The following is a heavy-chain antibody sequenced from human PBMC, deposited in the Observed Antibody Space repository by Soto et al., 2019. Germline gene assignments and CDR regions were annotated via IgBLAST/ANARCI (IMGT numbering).Heavy chain of an antibody. D-gene: IGHD6-19*01. Sequence: PGGSLRLSCAASGFTFSGSAMHWVRQAPGKGLEWVGRIRSKPNNYATAYAASVQGRFTISRDDSKNTLYLQMNNLKTDDTAVYYCSRLIAVAGVDFWGQGTLVTVSS. J-gene: IGHJ4*02. V-gene: IGHV3-73*01. CDR1: GFTFSGSA. CDR3: SRLIAVAGVDF. CDR2: IRSKPNNYAT.